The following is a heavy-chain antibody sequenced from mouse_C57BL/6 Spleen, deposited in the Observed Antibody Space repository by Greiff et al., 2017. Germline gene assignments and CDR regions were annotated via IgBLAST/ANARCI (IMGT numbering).Heavy chain of an antibody. D-gene: IGHD2-12*01. CDR1: GYSITSGYY. CDR2: ISYDGSN. Sequence: EVQLQESGPGLVKPSLSLSLTCSVTGYSITSGYYWNWIRQFPGNKLEWMGYISYDGSNNYNPSLKNRISITRDTSKNQFFLKLNSVTTEDTATYYCARGGYSAWFAYWGQGTLVTVSA. CDR3: ARGGYSAWFAY. V-gene: IGHV3-6*01. J-gene: IGHJ3*01.